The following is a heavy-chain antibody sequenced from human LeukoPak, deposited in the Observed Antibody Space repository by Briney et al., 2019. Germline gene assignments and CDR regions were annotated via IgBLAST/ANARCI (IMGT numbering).Heavy chain of an antibody. CDR2: IYYSGST. V-gene: IGHV4-59*12. Sequence: SETLSLTCTVSGGSISSYYWSWIRQPPGKGLEWIGHIYYSGSTNYNPSLKSRVTISVDTSKNQFSLKLSSVTAADTAVYYCAREAVGAFCNFDYWGQGTLVTVSS. CDR3: AREAVGAFCNFDY. D-gene: IGHD1-26*01. CDR1: GGSISSYY. J-gene: IGHJ4*02.